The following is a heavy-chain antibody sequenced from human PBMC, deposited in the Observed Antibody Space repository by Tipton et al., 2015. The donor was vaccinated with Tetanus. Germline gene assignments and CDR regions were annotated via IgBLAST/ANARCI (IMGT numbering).Heavy chain of an antibody. CDR1: GGSISNDNYY. Sequence: TLSLTCTVSGGSISNDNYYWSWIRQPPGKGMEWIGYMFYSGSAYYNPSLKSRITISMDTSRNQFSLNLSSVTAADTAVYYCARGPTAPSDSWGQGTLVTVSS. CDR2: MFYSGSA. V-gene: IGHV4-30-4*01. J-gene: IGHJ4*02. CDR3: ARGPTAPSDS. D-gene: IGHD4-17*01.